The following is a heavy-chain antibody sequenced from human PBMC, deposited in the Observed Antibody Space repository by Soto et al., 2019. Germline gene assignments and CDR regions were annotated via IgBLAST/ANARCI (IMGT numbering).Heavy chain of an antibody. Sequence: GGSLRLSCAASGFTFSSYGMHWVRQAPGKGLEWVAVIWYDGSNKYYADSVKGRFTISRDNSKNTLYLQMNSLRAEDTAVYYCARDGRETTGIDYWGQGTLVTVSS. D-gene: IGHD4-17*01. CDR3: ARDGRETTGIDY. V-gene: IGHV3-33*01. J-gene: IGHJ4*02. CDR1: GFTFSSYG. CDR2: IWYDGSNK.